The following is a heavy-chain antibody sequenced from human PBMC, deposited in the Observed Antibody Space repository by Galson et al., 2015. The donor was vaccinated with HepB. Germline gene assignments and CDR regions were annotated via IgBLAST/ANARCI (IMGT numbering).Heavy chain of an antibody. J-gene: IGHJ4*02. CDR2: TYYRSKWYN. Sequence: AISGDSVPSNSATWNWIRQSPSRGLEWLGRTYYRSKWYNEYAVSVKSRITLNTDTSKNQFSLQLNSVTPEDTAVYYCARGSTALFDYWGPGTLVTVSS. V-gene: IGHV6-1*01. CDR3: ARGSTALFDY. D-gene: IGHD1-1*01. CDR1: GDSVPSNSAT.